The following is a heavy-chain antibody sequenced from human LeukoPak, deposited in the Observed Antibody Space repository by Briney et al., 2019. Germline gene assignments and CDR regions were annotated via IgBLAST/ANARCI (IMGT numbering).Heavy chain of an antibody. D-gene: IGHD3-10*01. V-gene: IGHV4-39*01. Sequence: KASETLSLTCTVSGGSISSSSYYWGWIRQPPGKGLEWIGSIYYSGSTYYNPSLKGRVTISVDTSKNQFSLKLSSVTAADTAVYYCARQESRWPPLDGMDVWGQGTTVTVSS. J-gene: IGHJ6*02. CDR1: GGSISSSSYY. CDR2: IYYSGST. CDR3: ARQESRWPPLDGMDV.